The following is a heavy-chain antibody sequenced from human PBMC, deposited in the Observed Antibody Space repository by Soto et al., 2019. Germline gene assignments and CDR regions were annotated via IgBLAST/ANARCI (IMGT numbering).Heavy chain of an antibody. CDR3: ARGGSSSWQLNDY. Sequence: GASVKVSCKASGGTFSSYTISWVRQAPGQGLEWMGRIIPILGIANYAQKFQGRVTITADKSTSTAYMELSSLRSEDTAVYYCARGGSSSWQLNDYWGQGTLVTVSS. CDR2: IIPILGIA. CDR1: GGTFSSYT. D-gene: IGHD6-13*01. V-gene: IGHV1-69*02. J-gene: IGHJ4*02.